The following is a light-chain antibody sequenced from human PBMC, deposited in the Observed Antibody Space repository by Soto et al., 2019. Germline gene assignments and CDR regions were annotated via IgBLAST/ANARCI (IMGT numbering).Light chain of an antibody. V-gene: IGKV3-11*01. CDR3: QQRNVWPPVT. CDR2: DAF. J-gene: IGKJ5*01. Sequence: EVVLTQSPVTLSLSPGERATLSCRASQSFRGLLAWYPQKPGQAPRLPIYDAFNRATGLPARFSGSGSGTDFTLPISSREPEDSEVYYCQQRNVWPPVTFGQGTRLEIK. CDR1: QSFRGL.